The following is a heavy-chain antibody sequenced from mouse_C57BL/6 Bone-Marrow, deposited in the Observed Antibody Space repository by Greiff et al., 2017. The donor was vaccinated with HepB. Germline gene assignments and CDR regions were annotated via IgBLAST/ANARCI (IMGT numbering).Heavy chain of an antibody. CDR2: INPYNGGT. CDR3: AQISYYAMDY. CDR1: GYTFTDYY. V-gene: IGHV1-19*01. J-gene: IGHJ4*01. Sequence: VQLQQSGPVLVKPGASVKMSCKASGYTFTDYYMNWVKQSHGKSLEWIGVINPYNGGTSSNQKFKGKATLTVDKSSSTAYMELNSLTSEASAVYYCAQISYYAMDYWGQGTSVTVSS.